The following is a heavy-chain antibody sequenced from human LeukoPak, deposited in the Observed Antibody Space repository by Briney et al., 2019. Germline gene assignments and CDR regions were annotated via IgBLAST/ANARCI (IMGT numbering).Heavy chain of an antibody. CDR1: GFTFSSYG. J-gene: IGHJ4*02. CDR2: IWYDGSNK. D-gene: IGHD3-9*01. Sequence: GRSLRLSCAASGFTFSSYGMHWVRQAPGKGLEWVAVIWYDGSNKYYADSVKGRFTISRDNSKNTLCLQMNSLRAEDTAVYYCAKDDDDILTGQKTGETYWGQGTLVTVSS. V-gene: IGHV3-33*06. CDR3: AKDDDDILTGQKTGETY.